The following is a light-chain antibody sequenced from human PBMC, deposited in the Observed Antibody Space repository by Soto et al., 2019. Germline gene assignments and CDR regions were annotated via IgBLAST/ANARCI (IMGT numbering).Light chain of an antibody. CDR1: QSVSSSY. V-gene: IGKV3D-20*02. J-gene: IGKJ2*01. CDR2: GAS. CDR3: QQRSNWNT. Sequence: EIVLTQSPGTLSLSPGERATLSCRASQSVSSSYLAWYQQKPGQAPRLLIYGASSRATGIPDRFSGSGSGTDFTLTISRLEPEDFAVYYCQQRSNWNTFGQGTKVDIK.